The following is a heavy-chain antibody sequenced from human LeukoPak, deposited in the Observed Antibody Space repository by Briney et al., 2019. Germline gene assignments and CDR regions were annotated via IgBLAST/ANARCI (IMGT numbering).Heavy chain of an antibody. CDR3: ARYEGARSAFDI. V-gene: IGHV3-33*01. D-gene: IGHD1-26*01. Sequence: GGSLRLSCAASGCTFSSYGMHWVRQAPGKGLEWVAVIWYDGSNKYYADSVKGRFTISRDNSKNTLSLQMNSLRAEDTAVYYCARYEGARSAFDIWGQGTMVTASS. CDR2: IWYDGSNK. CDR1: GCTFSSYG. J-gene: IGHJ3*02.